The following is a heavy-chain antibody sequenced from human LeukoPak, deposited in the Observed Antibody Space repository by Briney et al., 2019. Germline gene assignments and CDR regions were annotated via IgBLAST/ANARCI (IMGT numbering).Heavy chain of an antibody. CDR2: KWNDGSDK. D-gene: IGHD4-11*01. CDR1: GFTFSHYG. V-gene: IGHV3-33*06. Sequence: PGRSLRLSCATSGFTFSHYGMHWVRQAPGKGLEWVAVKWNDGSDKYYGDSVKGRFTISRDNSKNTVYLQMNSLRVEDTAVYYCAKDAERGFDFSNSLESWGQGTLVTVSS. J-gene: IGHJ4*02. CDR3: AKDAERGFDFSNSLES.